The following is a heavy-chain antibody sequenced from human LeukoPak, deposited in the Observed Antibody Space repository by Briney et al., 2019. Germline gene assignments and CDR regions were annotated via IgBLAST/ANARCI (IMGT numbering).Heavy chain of an antibody. D-gene: IGHD2-15*01. Sequence: ASVKVSCKASGYTFTSYGISWVRQAPGQGLEWMGWISAYNGNTNYAQKLQGRVTMTTDTSTSTAYMELRSLRSDDTAVYYCARDLEGYRQQAYFDYWGQGTLVTVSS. CDR3: ARDLEGYRQQAYFDY. CDR1: GYTFTSYG. J-gene: IGHJ4*02. CDR2: ISAYNGNT. V-gene: IGHV1-18*01.